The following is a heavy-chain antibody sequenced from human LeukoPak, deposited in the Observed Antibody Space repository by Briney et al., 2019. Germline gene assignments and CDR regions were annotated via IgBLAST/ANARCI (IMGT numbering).Heavy chain of an antibody. CDR1: GYSFTSYW. Sequence: GESLKISCKGSGYSFTSYWIGWVHQMPGKGLEWMGIIYPGDSDTRYSPSFQGQVTISADKSISTAYLQWSSLKASDTAMYYCARPRINYYDSSGYPSYFDYWGQGTLVTVSS. D-gene: IGHD3-22*01. CDR3: ARPRINYYDSSGYPSYFDY. J-gene: IGHJ4*02. V-gene: IGHV5-51*07. CDR2: IYPGDSDT.